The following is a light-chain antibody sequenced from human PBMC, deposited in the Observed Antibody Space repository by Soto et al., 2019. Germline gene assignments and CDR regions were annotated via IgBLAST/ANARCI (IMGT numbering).Light chain of an antibody. CDR2: GAS. CDR3: QQYGSSPRT. J-gene: IGKJ1*01. V-gene: IGKV3-20*01. Sequence: EIVLTQSPGTLSLSPGERATLSCRASQSVSSSHLAWYQQKPGQAPRLLIFGASSRATGIPDRFGGSGSGTDFTITISALETEDFAVYFWQQYGSSPRTFGQGTKVEIK. CDR1: QSVSSSH.